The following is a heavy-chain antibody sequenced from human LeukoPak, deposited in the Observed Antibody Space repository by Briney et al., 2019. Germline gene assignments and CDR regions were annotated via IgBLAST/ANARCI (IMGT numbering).Heavy chain of an antibody. D-gene: IGHD3-22*01. CDR1: GGTFSSYA. CDR2: IIPIFGTA. CDR3: ARDAWYYYDSSGYYHEAY. Sequence: SVKVSCKXSGGTFSSYAISWVRQAPGQGLEWMGRIIPIFGTANYAQKFQGRVTITTDESTSTAYMELSSLRSEDTAVYYCARDAWYYYDSSGYYHEAYWGQGTLVTVSS. J-gene: IGHJ4*02. V-gene: IGHV1-69*05.